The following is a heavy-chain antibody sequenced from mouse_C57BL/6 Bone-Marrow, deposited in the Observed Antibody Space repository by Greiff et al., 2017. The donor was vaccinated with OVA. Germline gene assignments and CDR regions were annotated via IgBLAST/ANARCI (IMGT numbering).Heavy chain of an antibody. V-gene: IGHV3-6*01. CDR3: ARDGITTVVARYFDV. D-gene: IGHD1-1*01. CDR2: ISYDGSN. Sequence: EVKLMESGPGLVKPSQSLSLTCSVTGYSITSGYYWNWIRQFPGNKLEWMGYISYDGSNNYNPSLKNRISITRDTSKNQFFLKLNSVTTEDTATYYCARDGITTVVARYFDVWGTGTTVTVSS. J-gene: IGHJ1*03. CDR1: GYSITSGYY.